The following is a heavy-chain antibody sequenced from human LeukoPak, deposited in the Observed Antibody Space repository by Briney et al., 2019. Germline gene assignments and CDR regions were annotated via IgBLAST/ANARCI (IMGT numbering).Heavy chain of an antibody. CDR2: IYHSGST. Sequence: PSETLSLTCTVSGDSISSGYYWGWIRQPPGKGLEWIGSIYHSGSTYYNPSLKSRVTISVDTSKNQFSLKLSSVTAADTAVYYCARGPPYSSGWHWGHPFDYWGQGTLVTVSS. J-gene: IGHJ4*02. CDR3: ARGPPYSSGWHWGHPFDY. CDR1: GDSISSGYY. V-gene: IGHV4-38-2*02. D-gene: IGHD6-19*01.